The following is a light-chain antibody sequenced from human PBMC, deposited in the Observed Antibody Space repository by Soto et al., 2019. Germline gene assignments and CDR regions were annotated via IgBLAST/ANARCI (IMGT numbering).Light chain of an antibody. CDR3: QQLNSYPL. CDR1: QGISSY. V-gene: IGKV1-9*01. Sequence: IQLTQSPSSLSASVGDRVTITCRASQGISSYLAWYQQKPGKAPKLLIYGASTLQTGVPSRFSGSGSGTDFTLAISSLQPEDFATYYCQQLNSYPLFGPGTKVDIK. CDR2: GAS. J-gene: IGKJ3*01.